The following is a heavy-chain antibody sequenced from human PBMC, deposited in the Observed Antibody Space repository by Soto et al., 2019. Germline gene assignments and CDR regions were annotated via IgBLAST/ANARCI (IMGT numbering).Heavy chain of an antibody. Sequence: EVQLWESGGGLVQPGGPLRLSCAASRFTFSAYAMSWVRQAPGKKLEWISSISVSGASTYYADSVKGRFTISRDTSKNTLSLQMNSLRAEDTAVYYCAKGGPESEYAVYAFDIWGQGTVVTVSS. CDR1: RFTFSAYA. CDR3: AKGGPESEYAVYAFDI. J-gene: IGHJ3*02. CDR2: ISVSGAST. D-gene: IGHD2-2*01. V-gene: IGHV3-23*01.